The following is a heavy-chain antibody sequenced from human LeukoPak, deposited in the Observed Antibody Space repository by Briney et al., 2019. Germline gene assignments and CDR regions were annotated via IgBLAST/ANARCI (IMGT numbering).Heavy chain of an antibody. CDR3: ARDLSYSSSWTHYYYYYMDV. J-gene: IGHJ6*03. CDR2: ISTYNGNT. D-gene: IGHD6-13*01. CDR1: GYTFTSHG. Sequence: ASVKVSCKASGYTFTSHGISWVRQAPGQGLEWMGWISTYNGNTNYAQKLQGRVSMTTDTSTSTAYMDLRSLRSDDTAVYYCARDLSYSSSWTHYYYYYMDVWGKGTTVAISS. V-gene: IGHV1-18*01.